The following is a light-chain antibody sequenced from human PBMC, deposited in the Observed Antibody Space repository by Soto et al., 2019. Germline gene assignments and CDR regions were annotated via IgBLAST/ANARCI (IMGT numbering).Light chain of an antibody. J-gene: IGKJ5*01. CDR1: RSVSSY. V-gene: IGKV3D-15*01. Sequence: EIVLTQSPATLSLSPGESATLSCRSSRSVSSYLAWYQQKPGQAPRLLIYGATSRATGIPDRFSGSGSGTDFTLTISGLQSEDFALYYCQQYNIWPPYTLGQGTRVEIK. CDR2: GAT. CDR3: QQYNIWPPYT.